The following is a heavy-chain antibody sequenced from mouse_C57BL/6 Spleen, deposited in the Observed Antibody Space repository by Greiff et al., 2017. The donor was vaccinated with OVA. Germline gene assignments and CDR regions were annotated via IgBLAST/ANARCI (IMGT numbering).Heavy chain of an antibody. D-gene: IGHD2-3*01. CDR1: GYTFTSYW. J-gene: IGHJ4*01. CDR3: AKFYDGYDYYAMDY. Sequence: QVQLKQPGAELVKPGASVKVSCKASGYTFTSYWMHWVKQRPGQGLEWIGRIHPSDSDTNYNQKFKGKATLTVDKSSSTAYMQLSSLTSEDSAVYYCAKFYDGYDYYAMDYWGQGTSVTVSS. CDR2: IHPSDSDT. V-gene: IGHV1-74*01.